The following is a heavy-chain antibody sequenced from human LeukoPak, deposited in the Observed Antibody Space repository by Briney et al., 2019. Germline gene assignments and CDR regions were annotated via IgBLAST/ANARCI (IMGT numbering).Heavy chain of an antibody. Sequence: SETLSLTCTVSGGSISSYYWSWIRQPPGKGLEWIGYIYYSGSTNYNPSLKSRVTISVDTSKNQFSLKLSSVTAADTAAYYCARALYYDFWSGYHDAFDIWGQGTMVTVSS. CDR2: IYYSGST. V-gene: IGHV4-59*08. CDR3: ARALYYDFWSGYHDAFDI. CDR1: GGSISSYY. D-gene: IGHD3-3*01. J-gene: IGHJ3*02.